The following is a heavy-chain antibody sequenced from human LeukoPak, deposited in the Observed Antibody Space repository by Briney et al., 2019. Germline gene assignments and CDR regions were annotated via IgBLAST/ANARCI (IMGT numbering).Heavy chain of an antibody. CDR2: IYYSGST. CDR1: GGSISSYY. Sequence: SETLSLTCTVSGGSISSYYWSWIRQPPGKGLEWIGYIYYSGSTNYNPSLKSRVTISVDTSKNQFSLRLSSVTAADTAVYYCARGGRGVFDYWGQGTLVTVSS. V-gene: IGHV4-59*01. CDR3: ARGGRGVFDY. J-gene: IGHJ4*02. D-gene: IGHD3-10*01.